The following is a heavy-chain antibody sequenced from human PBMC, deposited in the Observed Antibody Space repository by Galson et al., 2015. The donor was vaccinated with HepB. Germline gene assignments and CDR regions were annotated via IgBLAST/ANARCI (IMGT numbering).Heavy chain of an antibody. CDR3: ARDGSGHTPYSNHYYYYGMDV. Sequence: SLRLSCAASGFTFSSYSMNWVRQAPGKGLERVSYISRSSSTIYYADSVKGRFTISRDNAKNSLYLQMNSLRDEDTAVYYCARDGSGHTPYSNHYYYYGMDVWGQGTTVTVSS. D-gene: IGHD6-13*01. CDR1: GFTFSSYS. J-gene: IGHJ6*02. V-gene: IGHV3-48*02. CDR2: ISRSSSTI.